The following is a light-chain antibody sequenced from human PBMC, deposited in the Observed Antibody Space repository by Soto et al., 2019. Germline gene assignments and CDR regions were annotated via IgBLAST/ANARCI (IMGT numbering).Light chain of an antibody. CDR3: QVWDSSSDHVV. V-gene: IGLV3-21*04. Sequence: SYELTQPPSVSVAPGKTARITCGGNNIRSKSVHWYQQKPGQAPVLDIYYDSDRPSGIPERFSGSNSGNTATLTISRVEAGDEADYYCQVWDSSSDHVVFGGGTKVTVL. J-gene: IGLJ2*01. CDR1: NIRSKS. CDR2: YDS.